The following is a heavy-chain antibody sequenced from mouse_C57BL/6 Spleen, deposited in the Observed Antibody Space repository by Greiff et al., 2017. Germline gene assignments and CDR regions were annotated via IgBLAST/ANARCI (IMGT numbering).Heavy chain of an antibody. V-gene: IGHV1-55*01. CDR3: ARSAYGSRNYAMDY. Sequence: QVQLQQPGAELVKPGASVKMSCKASGYTFTSYWITWVKQRPGQGLEWIGDIYPGSGSTNYNEKFKSKATLTVDTSSSTAYMQRSSLTSEDSAVYYCARSAYGSRNYAMDYWGQGTSVTVSS. D-gene: IGHD1-1*01. CDR2: IYPGSGST. J-gene: IGHJ4*01. CDR1: GYTFTSYW.